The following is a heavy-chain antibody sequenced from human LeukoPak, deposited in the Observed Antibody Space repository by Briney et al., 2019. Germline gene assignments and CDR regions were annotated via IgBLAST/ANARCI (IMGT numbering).Heavy chain of an antibody. CDR3: ARVGGSGSYYYAMDV. D-gene: IGHD3-10*01. CDR2: IDDSGST. Sequence: PSETLSLTCTVSGGSISNYYWSWIRQPPGKGLEWIAYIDDSGSTRYNPSFRSRVTISVDTSKNQFSLRLSSVTAADTAVYYCARVGGSGSYYYAMDVWGQGTTVTVSS. J-gene: IGHJ6*02. CDR1: GGSISNYY. V-gene: IGHV4-59*08.